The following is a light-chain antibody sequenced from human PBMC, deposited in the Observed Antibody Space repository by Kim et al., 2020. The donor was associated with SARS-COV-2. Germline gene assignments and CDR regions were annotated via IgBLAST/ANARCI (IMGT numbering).Light chain of an antibody. CDR2: RNN. CDR1: SNNVGNQG. J-gene: IGLJ3*02. V-gene: IGLV10-54*01. Sequence: QAGLTQPPSVSKDLRQTATLTCTGNSNNVGNQGAAWPQQHQGHPPKVLFYRNNKRPSGISERLSASRSGNTASLTITGLQPEDEADYYCSAWDRSLRGWVFGGGTQLTVL. CDR3: SAWDRSLRGWV.